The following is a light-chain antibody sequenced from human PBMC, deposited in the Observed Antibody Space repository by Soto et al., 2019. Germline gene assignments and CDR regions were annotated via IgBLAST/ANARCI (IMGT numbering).Light chain of an antibody. Sequence: EIVLTQSPATLSLSPGERATLSCRASQSVSSYLAWYQQKPGQAPRLLIYDSSNRATGIPARFSGSGSGTDFTLTISSLEPEDFAVYYCQQRSNWPPTWTFGQGTMVEIK. CDR2: DSS. V-gene: IGKV3-11*01. CDR1: QSVSSY. CDR3: QQRSNWPPTWT. J-gene: IGKJ1*01.